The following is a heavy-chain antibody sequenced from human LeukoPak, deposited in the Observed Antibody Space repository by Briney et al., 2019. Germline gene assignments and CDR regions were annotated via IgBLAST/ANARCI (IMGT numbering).Heavy chain of an antibody. J-gene: IGHJ4*02. V-gene: IGHV4-61*01. Sequence: KPSETLSLTCTVSGGSVSSGSYYWSWIRQPPGKGLEWIGYIYYSGHTKYNPSLKSRVTISGDTSKNQFSLKLSSVTAADTAVYYCAREQASTASFDYWGQGTLVTVSS. D-gene: IGHD4-11*01. CDR1: GGSVSSGSYY. CDR2: IYYSGHT. CDR3: AREQASTASFDY.